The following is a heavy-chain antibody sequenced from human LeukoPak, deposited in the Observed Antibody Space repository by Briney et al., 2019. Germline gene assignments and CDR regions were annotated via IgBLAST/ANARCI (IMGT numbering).Heavy chain of an antibody. D-gene: IGHD3-10*01. CDR2: ISSSGSTI. J-gene: IGHJ4*02. Sequence: GGSLRLSCAASGFTFSDYYMSWIRQAPGKGLEWVSYISSSGSTIYYADSVMGRFTISRDNAKNSLYLQMNSLRAEDTAVYYCARGSRLLWFGELLGYWGQGTLVTVSS. CDR3: ARGSRLLWFGELLGY. V-gene: IGHV3-11*01. CDR1: GFTFSDYY.